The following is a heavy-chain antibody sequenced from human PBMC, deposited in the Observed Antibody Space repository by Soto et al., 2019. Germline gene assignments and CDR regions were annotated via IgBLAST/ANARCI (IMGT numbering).Heavy chain of an antibody. V-gene: IGHV1-2*02. CDR2: IIPNSGET. CDR1: GGTFSSYI. D-gene: IGHD1-26*01. CDR3: TVRWELLSDYFDY. Sequence: ASVKVSCKASGGTFSSYIITWVRQAPGQGLEWMGRIIPNSGETNYAQKFQGRVTMTGDTSISTAYMELSRLRSDDTAVYYCTVRWELLSDYFDYWGQGTLVTVSS. J-gene: IGHJ4*02.